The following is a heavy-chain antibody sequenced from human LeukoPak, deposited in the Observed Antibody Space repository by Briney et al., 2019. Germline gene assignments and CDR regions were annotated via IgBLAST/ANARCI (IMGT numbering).Heavy chain of an antibody. CDR2: INDNGGTT. Sequence: GGSLRLSCAASGFTFSNYAMHWVRQAPGKGLEYVSAINDNGGTTYYANSVKDRFTISRDNSKSTLYLQMGSLRTEDMAVYYCARAVVVTRYLDYWGQGALVTVSS. CDR1: GFTFSNYA. D-gene: IGHD2-21*02. J-gene: IGHJ4*02. CDR3: ARAVVVTRYLDY. V-gene: IGHV3-64*01.